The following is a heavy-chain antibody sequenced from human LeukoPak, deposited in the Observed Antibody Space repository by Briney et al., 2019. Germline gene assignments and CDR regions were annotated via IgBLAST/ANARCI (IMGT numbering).Heavy chain of an antibody. Sequence: PSETLSLTCTVSGDSISSYYWSWIRQPPGKGLEWIGYIYYSGSTNYNPSLKSRVTISVDTSKNQFSLKLSSVTAADTAMYYCARSGGYWFDPWGQGTLVTISS. CDR3: ARSGGYWFDP. CDR2: IYYSGST. D-gene: IGHD3-10*01. CDR1: GDSISSYY. V-gene: IGHV4-59*01. J-gene: IGHJ5*02.